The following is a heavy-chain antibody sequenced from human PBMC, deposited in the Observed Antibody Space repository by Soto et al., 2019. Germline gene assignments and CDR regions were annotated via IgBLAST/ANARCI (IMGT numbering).Heavy chain of an antibody. CDR1: GFAFSTFA. D-gene: IGHD3-22*01. Sequence: PGGSLRPSCAASGFAFSTFAMTWVRQAPGKGLEWVAAISVSGNNAYYADSVKGRFTISRDNSQNSVFLQMSSLRADDTAVYYCARDQLRPGILYSLGVLLPEYGLWGQGTLVTVSS. V-gene: IGHV3-23*01. CDR3: ARDQLRPGILYSLGVLLPEYGL. J-gene: IGHJ4*02. CDR2: ISVSGNNA.